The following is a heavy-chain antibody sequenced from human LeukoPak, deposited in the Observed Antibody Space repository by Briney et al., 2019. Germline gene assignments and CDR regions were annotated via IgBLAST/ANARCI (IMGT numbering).Heavy chain of an antibody. J-gene: IGHJ4*02. V-gene: IGHV3-23*01. D-gene: IGHD4-17*01. Sequence: GGSLRLSCAASGFTFTNYAMSWVRQAPGKGLEWVSTISITSGTTYYADSVKGRFTISRDNSKETLYLQMNSLRAEDTAVYYCAKASDTVTSRNYFDSWGQGTLVTVSS. CDR2: ISITSGTT. CDR3: AKASDTVTSRNYFDS. CDR1: GFTFTNYA.